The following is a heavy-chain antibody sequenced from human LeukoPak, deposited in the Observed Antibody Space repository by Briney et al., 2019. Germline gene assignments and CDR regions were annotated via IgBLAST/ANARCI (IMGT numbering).Heavy chain of an antibody. CDR3: ARGGFYCGGDCYVDY. J-gene: IGHJ4*02. D-gene: IGHD2-21*02. Sequence: MPSETLSLTCAVYGGSFSPYYWSWIRQPPGKGLEWIGEINHSGSTNYNPSPKSRVTISVDTSKNQFSLRLSSVTAADTAVYYCARGGFYCGGDCYVDYWGQGTLVTVSS. CDR1: GGSFSPYY. V-gene: IGHV4-34*01. CDR2: INHSGST.